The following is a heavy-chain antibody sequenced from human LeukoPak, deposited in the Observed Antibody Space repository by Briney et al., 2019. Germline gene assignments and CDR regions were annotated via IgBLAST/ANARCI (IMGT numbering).Heavy chain of an antibody. CDR2: IKQDGSEK. J-gene: IGHJ6*03. D-gene: IGHD1-26*01. CDR3: ARDWDDYYYYYMDV. V-gene: IGHV3-7*01. CDR1: GFTFSSYW. Sequence: PGGSLRLSCAASGFTFSSYWMSWVRQAPGKGLEWVANIKQDGSEKYYVDSVKGRFTISRDNAKNSLYLQMNGLRAEDTAVYYCARDWDDYYYYYMDVWGKGTTVTVSS.